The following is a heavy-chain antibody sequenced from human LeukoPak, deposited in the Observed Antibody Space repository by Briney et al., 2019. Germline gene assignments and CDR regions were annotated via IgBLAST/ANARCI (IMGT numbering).Heavy chain of an antibody. CDR2: IHYTGST. D-gene: IGHD5-24*01. Sequence: SQTLSLTCTVSGGSISSGGYYWNWIRQHPGKGLEWIGYIHYTGSTYYNPSLKSRVTISIDTSKNQFSLKLNSVTAADPAVYYCARMGDGYNRRDFDYWGQGTLVSVSS. V-gene: IGHV4-31*03. CDR3: ARMGDGYNRRDFDY. CDR1: GGSISSGGYY. J-gene: IGHJ4*02.